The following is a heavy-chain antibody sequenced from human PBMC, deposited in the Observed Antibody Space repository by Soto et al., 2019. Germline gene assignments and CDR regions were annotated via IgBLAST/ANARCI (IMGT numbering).Heavy chain of an antibody. Sequence: LSLTCAVYGGSFSGYYWSWIRQPPGKGLEWIGEINHSGSTNYNPSLKSRVTISVDTSKNQFSLKLSSVTAADTAVYYCARGIAARRMGYYYYGMDVWGQGTTVTVSS. V-gene: IGHV4-34*01. CDR2: INHSGST. CDR1: GGSFSGYY. D-gene: IGHD6-6*01. CDR3: ARGIAARRMGYYYYGMDV. J-gene: IGHJ6*02.